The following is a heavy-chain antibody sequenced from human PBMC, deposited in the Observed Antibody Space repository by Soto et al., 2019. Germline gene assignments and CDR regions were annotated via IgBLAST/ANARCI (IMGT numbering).Heavy chain of an antibody. CDR2: IYHSGST. D-gene: IGHD3-10*01. CDR3: AREYYMRRGSGSYPLDY. CDR1: GGSISSGGYS. V-gene: IGHV4-30-2*01. J-gene: IGHJ4*02. Sequence: SETLSLTCAVSGGSISSGGYSWSWIRQPPGKGLEWIGYIYHSGSTYYNPSLKSRVTISVDTSKNQFSLKLSSVTAADTAVYYCAREYYMRRGSGSYPLDYWGQGTLVTVSS.